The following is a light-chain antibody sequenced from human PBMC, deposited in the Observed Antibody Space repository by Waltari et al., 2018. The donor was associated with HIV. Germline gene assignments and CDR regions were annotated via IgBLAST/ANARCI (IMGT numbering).Light chain of an antibody. CDR3: QVWDDSSDHPGV. CDR2: DAC. V-gene: IGLV3-21*02. CDR1: NLGSES. J-gene: IGLJ3*02. Sequence: SYVLTQPPSVSVAPGQTARITCGGNNLGSESVHWYQQKPGQAPVVVVYDACDRPSGIPGRFAGATSGNTCTLTSSRVEAGDEADYYCQVWDDSSDHPGVFGGGTKVTVL.